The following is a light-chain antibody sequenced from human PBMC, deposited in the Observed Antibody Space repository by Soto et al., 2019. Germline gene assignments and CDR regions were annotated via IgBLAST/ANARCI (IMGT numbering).Light chain of an antibody. J-gene: IGKJ5*01. CDR1: QTINRW. Sequence: DIQMSHSPSTLSASVGDRVTITCRASQTINRWLAWYQQKPGKAPKLLIYQASILQSGVPSSFSGSGSGTEFTLTIRSLQPDDSATYYCQQYNTSPLTFGQGTLLEV. CDR2: QAS. CDR3: QQYNTSPLT. V-gene: IGKV1-5*03.